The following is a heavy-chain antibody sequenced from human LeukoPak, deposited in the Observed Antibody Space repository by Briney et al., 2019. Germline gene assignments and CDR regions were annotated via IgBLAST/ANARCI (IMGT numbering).Heavy chain of an antibody. CDR2: ISVHSGYT. Sequence: ASVKVSCKTSGFTFTSYGIDWVRRAPGQGLEWMGWISVHSGYTNYTKEFQGRISMTTDTSTNTAYMELRSLGSADTAVYYCARKDGYSYGLPLDYWGQGTLVTVSS. D-gene: IGHD5-18*01. J-gene: IGHJ4*02. CDR1: GFTFTSYG. CDR3: ARKDGYSYGLPLDY. V-gene: IGHV1-18*01.